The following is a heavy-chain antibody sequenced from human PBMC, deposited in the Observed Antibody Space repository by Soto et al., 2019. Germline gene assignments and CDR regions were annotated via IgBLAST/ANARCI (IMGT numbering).Heavy chain of an antibody. Sequence: SERMSLTSTVSCGSINSGGYYWGWIREHPGKGLEWLGYIYHSGSTYYTPSLKSRVTISVDTSKNQFSLKLSSVTAADTAVYYCARNTYDTSGYYRVAFDIWGQGTMVTVSS. J-gene: IGHJ3*02. CDR2: IYHSGST. CDR3: ARNTYDTSGYYRVAFDI. D-gene: IGHD3-22*01. CDR1: CGSINSGGYY. V-gene: IGHV4-31*03.